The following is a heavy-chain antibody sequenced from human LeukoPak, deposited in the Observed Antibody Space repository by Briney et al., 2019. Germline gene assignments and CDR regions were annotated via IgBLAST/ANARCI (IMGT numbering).Heavy chain of an antibody. D-gene: IGHD3-10*01. CDR2: IYHSGYT. V-gene: IGHV4-39*01. J-gene: IGHJ4*02. CDR1: HDSISSSSYY. Sequence: SETLSLTCTVSHDSISSSSYYWGWIRQPPGKGLEWIESIYHSGYTYYNPSVESRVTISVDTSKNQFSLKLSSVTAADTAVYYCAKHYMGSYDNRGLDYWGQGTLVTVSS. CDR3: AKHYMGSYDNRGLDY.